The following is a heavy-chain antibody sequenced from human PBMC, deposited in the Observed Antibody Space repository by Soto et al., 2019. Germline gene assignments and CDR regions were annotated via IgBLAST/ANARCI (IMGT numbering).Heavy chain of an antibody. Sequence: PGGSLRLSCAASGFTFSSYSMNWVRQAPGKGLEWVSYISSSSSTIYYADSVKGRFTISRDNAKNSLYLQMNSLRDEDTAVYYCARGMYYYDSSGWAYWGQGTLVTASS. J-gene: IGHJ4*02. CDR2: ISSSSSTI. CDR1: GFTFSSYS. CDR3: ARGMYYYDSSGWAY. D-gene: IGHD3-22*01. V-gene: IGHV3-48*02.